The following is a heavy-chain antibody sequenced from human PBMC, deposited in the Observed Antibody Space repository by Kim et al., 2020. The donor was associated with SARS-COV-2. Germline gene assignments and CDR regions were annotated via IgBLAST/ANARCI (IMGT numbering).Heavy chain of an antibody. CDR2: FDPEDGET. D-gene: IGHD3-22*01. CDR3: ATLDSSGYYKEYYLDY. J-gene: IGHJ4*02. CDR1: GYTLTELS. Sequence: ASVKVSCKVSGYTLTELSMHWVRQAPGKGLDWMGGFDPEDGETIYAQKFQGRVTMTEDTSTDTAYMDLSSLRSEDTAVYYCATLDSSGYYKEYYLDYWGQGTLVTVSS. V-gene: IGHV1-24*01.